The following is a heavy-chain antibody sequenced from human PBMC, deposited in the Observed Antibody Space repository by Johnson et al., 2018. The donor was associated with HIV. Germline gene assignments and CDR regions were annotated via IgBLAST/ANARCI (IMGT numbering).Heavy chain of an antibody. Sequence: VQLVESGGGLVQPGGSLRLSCGASGFTFSDHWMQWVRQAPGKGLVWVSRINGDGSRLTYAASVKGRFTIARDNAKNTLYLELKSLRSEDTAVYYCARTSCSGARCLGYDPFDVWGQGAMVTVSS. CDR2: INGDGSRL. J-gene: IGHJ3*01. V-gene: IGHV3-74*01. D-gene: IGHD2-15*01. CDR1: GFTFSDHW. CDR3: ARTSCSGARCLGYDPFDV.